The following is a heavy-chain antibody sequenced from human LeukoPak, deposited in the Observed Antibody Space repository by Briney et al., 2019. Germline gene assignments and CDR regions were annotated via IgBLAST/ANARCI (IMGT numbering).Heavy chain of an antibody. CDR1: VGSFSGYY. CDR3: ARPSKRQVVTATRGYFDY. J-gene: IGHJ4*02. CDR2: INHSGST. V-gene: IGHV4-34*01. Sequence: SETLSLTCAVYVGSFSGYYWSWIRQPPGKGLEWIGEINHSGSTNYNPSLKSRVTISVDTSKNQLYLKLSSVTAADTAVYYCARPSKRQVVTATRGYFDYWGQGTLVTVSS. D-gene: IGHD2-15*01.